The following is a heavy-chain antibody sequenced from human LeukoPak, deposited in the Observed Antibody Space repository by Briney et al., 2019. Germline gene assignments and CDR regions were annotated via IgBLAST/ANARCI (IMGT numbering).Heavy chain of an antibody. J-gene: IGHJ4*02. CDR1: GGSISTCSYY. CDR3: AREYGYYYDSSGYYYLDY. D-gene: IGHD3-22*01. V-gene: IGHV4-61*02. Sequence: SETLSLTCTVSGGSISTCSYYWSWIRQPPGKGLVGFGRIYTSGNTYYNPSLKSRVTISVDMSKNRFSLKLSSVTAAHTAVYYCAREYGYYYDSSGYYYLDYWGRGTLVTVSS. CDR2: IYTSGNT.